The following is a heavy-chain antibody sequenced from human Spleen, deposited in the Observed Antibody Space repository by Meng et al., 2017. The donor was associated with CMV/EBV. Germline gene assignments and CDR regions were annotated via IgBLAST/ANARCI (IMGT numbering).Heavy chain of an antibody. CDR2: ITASGGST. D-gene: IGHD6-13*01. J-gene: IGHJ4*02. CDR3: AKAYSSSWYREYYDF. CDR1: GFTFSSYA. Sequence: GGSLRLSCAASGFTFSSYAMSWVRQAPGQGLEWVSPITASGGSTYYADSVKGRFTVSRDNSKNTLYLQLNSRRAEDTAVYYCAKAYSSSWYREYYDFWGQGTLVTVSS. V-gene: IGHV3-23*01.